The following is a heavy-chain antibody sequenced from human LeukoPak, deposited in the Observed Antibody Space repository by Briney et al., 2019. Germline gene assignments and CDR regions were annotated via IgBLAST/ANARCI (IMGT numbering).Heavy chain of an antibody. CDR2: IYTSGST. D-gene: IGHD2-15*01. CDR1: GGSISSYY. Sequence: SETLSLTCTVSGGSISSYYWSWIRQPAGKGLEWIGRIYTSGSTNYNPSLKSRVTMSVDTSKNQFSLKLSSVTAADTAVYYCARGEGYCSGGSCYNWLDPWGQGTLVTVSS. V-gene: IGHV4-4*07. J-gene: IGHJ5*02. CDR3: ARGEGYCSGGSCYNWLDP.